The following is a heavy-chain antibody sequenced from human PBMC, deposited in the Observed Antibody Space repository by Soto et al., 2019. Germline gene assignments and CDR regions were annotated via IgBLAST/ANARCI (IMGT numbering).Heavy chain of an antibody. CDR1: GYAFTGYY. CDR3: ARGFYGSGSYTDV. V-gene: IGHV1-2*02. D-gene: IGHD3-10*01. J-gene: IGHJ6*02. Sequence: ASVKVSCKASGYAFTGYYIHWVRLAPGQGLEWMGWINPDSGGTNYAQKFQGRGTMTRDTSVTTAYLELSSLRSDDTAVYYCARGFYGSGSYTDVWGQGTTVTVSS. CDR2: INPDSGGT.